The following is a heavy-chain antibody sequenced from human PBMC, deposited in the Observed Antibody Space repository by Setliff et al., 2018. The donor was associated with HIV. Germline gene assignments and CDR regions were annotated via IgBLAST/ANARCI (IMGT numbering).Heavy chain of an antibody. J-gene: IGHJ6*02. Sequence: GGSLRLSCLVSGFTVSTYSLNWARQAPGKRPEYVAALSRGGDNTKYADSVKGRFIISRDNSKNTLFLQMNSLRPEDTAVYYCARDCRVGWVFTYGMDVWGQGTLVTVSS. D-gene: IGHD6-13*01. CDR1: GFTVSTYS. CDR2: LSRGGDNT. V-gene: IGHV3-64*04. CDR3: ARDCRVGWVFTYGMDV.